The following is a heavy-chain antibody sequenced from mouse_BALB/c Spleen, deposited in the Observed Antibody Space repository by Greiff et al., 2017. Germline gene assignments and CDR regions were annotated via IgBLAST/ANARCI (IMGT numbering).Heavy chain of an antibody. Sequence: DVMLVESGGGLVKPGGSLKLSCAASGFTFSSYAMSWVRQTPEKRLEWVASISSGGSTYYPDSVKGRFTISRDNARNILYLQMSSLRSEDTAMYYCASDDYDGPLFAYWGQGTLVTVSA. CDR2: ISSGGST. CDR1: GFTFSSYA. D-gene: IGHD2-4*01. V-gene: IGHV5-6-5*01. CDR3: ASDDYDGPLFAY. J-gene: IGHJ3*01.